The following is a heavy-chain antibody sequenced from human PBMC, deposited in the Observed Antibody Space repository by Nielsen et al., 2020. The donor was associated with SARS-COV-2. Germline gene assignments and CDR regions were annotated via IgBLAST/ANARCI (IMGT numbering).Heavy chain of an antibody. CDR1: GFTFSSYS. D-gene: IGHD1-26*01. J-gene: IGHJ6*02. CDR3: AIPASGSYYVTGDYYYYGMDV. CDR2: ISSSSSYI. V-gene: IGHV3-21*01. Sequence: GESLKISCAASGFTFSSYSMNWVRQAPGKGLEWVSSISSSSSYIYYADSVKGRFTISRDNSKNTLYLQMNSLRAEDTAVYYCAIPASGSYYVTGDYYYYGMDVWGQGTTVTVSS.